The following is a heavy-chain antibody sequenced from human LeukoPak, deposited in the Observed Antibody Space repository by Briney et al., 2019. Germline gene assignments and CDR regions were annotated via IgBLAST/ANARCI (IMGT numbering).Heavy chain of an antibody. V-gene: IGHV3-9*01. CDR3: ARGPRRITIFGPWDSGMDV. Sequence: AGGSLRLSCAASGCTFDDYAMHWVRQAPGKGLEWVSGISWNSGSIGYADSVKGRFTISRDNAKNSLYLQMNSLRAEDTAVYYCARGPRRITIFGPWDSGMDVWGQGTTVTVSS. CDR1: GCTFDDYA. D-gene: IGHD3-3*01. CDR2: ISWNSGSI. J-gene: IGHJ6*02.